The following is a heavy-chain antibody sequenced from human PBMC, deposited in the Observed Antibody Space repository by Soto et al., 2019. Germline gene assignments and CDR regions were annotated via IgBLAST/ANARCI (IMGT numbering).Heavy chain of an antibody. CDR2: IYHSGST. V-gene: IGHV4-4*02. D-gene: IGHD3-3*01. Sequence: SETLSLTCAVSGGSISSSNWWSWVRQPPGKGLEWIGEIYHSGSTNYNPSLKSRVTISVDKSKNQFSLKLSSVTAADTAVYYCARLHPYYDFWSGYYPYYYGMGVWGQGTTVT. J-gene: IGHJ6*02. CDR3: ARLHPYYDFWSGYYPYYYGMGV. CDR1: GGSISSSNW.